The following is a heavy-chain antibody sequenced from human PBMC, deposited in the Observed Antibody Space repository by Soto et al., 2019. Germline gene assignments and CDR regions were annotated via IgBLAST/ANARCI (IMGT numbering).Heavy chain of an antibody. V-gene: IGHV1-18*01. CDR1: GYTFPSYG. J-gene: IGHJ1*01. D-gene: IGHD2-15*01. Sequence: SVQVSCKASGYTFPSYGIIWVRQAPGQGLEWMGWISAYNGNTNYAQKLQGRVTMTTDTSTSTAYMELRSLRSDDTAVYYCARDDVAATVPAQHWGQGTLVTVSS. CDR3: ARDDVAATVPAQH. CDR2: ISAYNGNT.